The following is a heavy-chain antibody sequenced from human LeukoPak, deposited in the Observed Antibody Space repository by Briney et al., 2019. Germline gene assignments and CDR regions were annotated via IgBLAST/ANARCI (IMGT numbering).Heavy chain of an antibody. V-gene: IGHV4-34*01. CDR3: ARAVFYDSSEGNY. D-gene: IGHD3-22*01. Sequence: SETLSLTCAVYGGSFSGYYWSWIRQPPGKGLEWVGEINHSGSTNYNPSLKSRVTISVDTSKNQFSLKLSSVTAADTAVYYCARAVFYDSSEGNYWGQGTLVTVSS. CDR2: INHSGST. J-gene: IGHJ4*02. CDR1: GGSFSGYY.